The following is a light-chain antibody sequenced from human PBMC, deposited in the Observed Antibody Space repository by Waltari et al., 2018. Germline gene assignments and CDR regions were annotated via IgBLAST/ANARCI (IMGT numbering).Light chain of an antibody. V-gene: IGLV2-8*01. J-gene: IGLJ1*01. CDR1: SSDVGGFDY. CDR3: CSYSGTNSNYV. CDR2: DVT. Sequence: QSALPQPPSASGSPGQSVTISCTGTSSDVGGFDYFSWYQQPPGKAPKLIIYDVTKRPSGVPDRFSGSKSANTASLTVSGLLAEDEADYYCCSYSGTNSNYVFGTGTKVTVL.